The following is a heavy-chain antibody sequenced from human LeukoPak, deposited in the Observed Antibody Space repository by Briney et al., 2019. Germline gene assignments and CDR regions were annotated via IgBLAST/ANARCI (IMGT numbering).Heavy chain of an antibody. D-gene: IGHD1-26*01. J-gene: IGHJ3*02. CDR3: ATVTLVGATIDAFDI. Sequence: GASVKVSCMVSGYTLTELSMHWVRQAPGKGLEWMGGFDPEDGETIYAQKFQGRVTMTEDTSTDTAYMELSSLRSEDTAVYYCATVTLVGATIDAFDIWGQGTMVTVSS. CDR2: FDPEDGET. V-gene: IGHV1-24*01. CDR1: GYTLTELS.